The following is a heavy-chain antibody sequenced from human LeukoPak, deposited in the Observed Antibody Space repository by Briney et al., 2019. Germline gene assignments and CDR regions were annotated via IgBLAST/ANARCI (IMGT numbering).Heavy chain of an antibody. CDR2: TSYDGSIK. V-gene: IGHV3-30*03. CDR1: GFTFSSYG. CDR3: ARDPGPNVFDY. D-gene: IGHD1-1*01. J-gene: IGHJ4*02. Sequence: PGGSLRLSCAASGFTFSSYGMHWVRQAPGKGLEWVAVTSYDGSIKYYADSVKGRFTISRDNSKNTLYLQMNSLRAEETAVYYCARDPGPNVFDYWGQGTLVTVSS.